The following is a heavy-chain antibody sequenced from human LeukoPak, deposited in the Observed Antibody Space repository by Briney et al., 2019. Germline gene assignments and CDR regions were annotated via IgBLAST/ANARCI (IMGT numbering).Heavy chain of an antibody. CDR1: GFTFSSYS. CDR3: ARAAGYGSGSYYKADV. V-gene: IGHV3-21*01. CDR2: IGSSSSYI. D-gene: IGHD3-10*01. J-gene: IGHJ6*02. Sequence: PGGSLRLSCAASGFTFSSYSMNWVRQAPGKGLEWVSSIGSSSSYIYYADSVKGRFTISRDNAKNSLYLQMNSLRAEDTAVYYCARAAGYGSGSYYKADVWGQGTTVTVSS.